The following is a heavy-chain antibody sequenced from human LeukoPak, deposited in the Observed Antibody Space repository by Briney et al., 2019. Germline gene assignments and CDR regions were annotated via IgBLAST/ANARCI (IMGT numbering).Heavy chain of an antibody. CDR3: VGGTYYGGDY. D-gene: IGHD1-26*01. J-gene: IGHJ4*02. V-gene: IGHV4-4*07. CDR2: IYTSGST. Sequence: SETLSLTCTVSGGSIRSYYWNWIRQPAGKGLEYIGRIYTSGSTNYNLSLKSRVTMSVDTSKNQFSLKLSSVTAADTVVYYCVGGTYYGGDYWGQGTLVTVSS. CDR1: GGSIRSYY.